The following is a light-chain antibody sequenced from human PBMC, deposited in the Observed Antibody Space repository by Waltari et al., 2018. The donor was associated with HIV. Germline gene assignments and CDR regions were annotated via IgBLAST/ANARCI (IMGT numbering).Light chain of an antibody. CDR1: SSNIGARASFD. CDR3: QSYDTSLSGSV. V-gene: IGLV1-40*01. Sequence: QSVLTQPPSVSGAPGQRVTISCTGSSSNIGARASFDVHWYQQLPGTPPKLLIYGNNNRPSGVPDRFSGSKSGASASLAITGLQAEDEADYYCQSYDTSLSGSVFGGGTKLTVL. J-gene: IGLJ3*02. CDR2: GNN.